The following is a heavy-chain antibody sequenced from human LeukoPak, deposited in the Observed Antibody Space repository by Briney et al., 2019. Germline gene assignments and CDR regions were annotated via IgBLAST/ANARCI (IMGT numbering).Heavy chain of an antibody. CDR3: ARDNLQWLVPGWFDP. V-gene: IGHV4-59*12. CDR2: IYYSGST. CDR1: GGSISSYY. Sequence: PSETLSLTCTVSGGSISSYYWSWIRQPPGKGLEWIGYIYYSGSTNYNPSLKSRVTISVDTSKNQFSLKLSSVTAADTAVYYCARDNLQWLVPGWFDPWGQGTLVTVSS. D-gene: IGHD6-19*01. J-gene: IGHJ5*02.